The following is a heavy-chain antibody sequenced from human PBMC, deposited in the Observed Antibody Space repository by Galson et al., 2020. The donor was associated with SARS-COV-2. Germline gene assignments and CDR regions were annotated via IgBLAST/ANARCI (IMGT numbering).Heavy chain of an antibody. J-gene: IGHJ4*02. CDR1: GFTFDRYA. D-gene: IGHD4-17*01. CDR2: IRHNGVRT. CDR3: AKDQGSDYGDQLDF. V-gene: IGHV3-23*01. Sequence: GGSLRLSCAASGFTFDRYALAWVRQAPGKGLEWISSIRHNGVRTYFADSVRGRFAISRDYSKSTVFLQMNNLRAEDTAIYYCAKDQGSDYGDQLDFWGQGTLVTVSS.